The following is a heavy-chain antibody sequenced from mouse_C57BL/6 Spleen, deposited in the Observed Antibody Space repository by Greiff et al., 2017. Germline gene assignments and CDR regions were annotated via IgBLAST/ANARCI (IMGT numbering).Heavy chain of an antibody. CDR2: INPGSGGT. Sequence: VKLQESGAELVRPGTSVKVSCKASGYAFTNYLIEWVKQRPGQGLEWIGVINPGSGGTNYNEKFKGKATLTADKSSSTAYMQLSSLTSEDSAVYFCARQTSLYAMDYWGQGTSVTVSS. CDR1: GYAFTNYL. V-gene: IGHV1-54*01. J-gene: IGHJ4*01. CDR3: ARQTSLYAMDY.